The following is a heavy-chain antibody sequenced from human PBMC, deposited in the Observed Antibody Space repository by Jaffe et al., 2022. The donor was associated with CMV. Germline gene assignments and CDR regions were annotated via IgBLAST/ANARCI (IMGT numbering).Heavy chain of an antibody. J-gene: IGHJ4*02. Sequence: QVTLRESGPALVKPTQTLTLTCSFSGFSLSTNQMCVTWIRQPPGKPLECLARIDWNDDKYYSTSLKTRLTISKDTSRNQVVLTMTNMDPMDTATYYCARISGPNSGWGPDYWGPGTRVTVSS. CDR3: ARISGPNSGWGPDY. D-gene: IGHD5-12*01. V-gene: IGHV2-70*13. CDR2: IDWNDDK. CDR1: GFSLSTNQMC.